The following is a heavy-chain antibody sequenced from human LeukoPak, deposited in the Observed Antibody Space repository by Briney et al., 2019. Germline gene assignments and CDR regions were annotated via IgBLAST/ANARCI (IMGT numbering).Heavy chain of an antibody. V-gene: IGHV3-30-3*01. Sequence: QTGGSLRLSCAASGFTFSDYAMHWVRQAPGKGLEWVAVISKDGSDKYYPGSVRGRFTISRDNSKNTIYLQMDSLRAEDTAVYYCAREGAVRGALFNYFDYWGQGTLVTVSS. CDR1: GFTFSDYA. D-gene: IGHD3-10*01. CDR2: ISKDGSDK. CDR3: AREGAVRGALFNYFDY. J-gene: IGHJ4*02.